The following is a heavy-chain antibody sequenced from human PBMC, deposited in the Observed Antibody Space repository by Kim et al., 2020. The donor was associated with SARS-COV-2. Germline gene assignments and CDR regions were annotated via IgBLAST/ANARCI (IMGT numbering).Heavy chain of an antibody. V-gene: IGHV3-30*04. CDR3: ARDDSSSWYLWANWFDP. D-gene: IGHD6-13*01. Sequence: GGSLRLSCAASGFTFSSYAMHWVRQAPGKGLEWVAVISYDGSNKYYADSVKGRFTISRDNSKNTLYLQMNSLRAEDTAVYYCARDDSSSWYLWANWFDP. J-gene: IGHJ5*02. CDR2: ISYDGSNK. CDR1: GFTFSSYA.